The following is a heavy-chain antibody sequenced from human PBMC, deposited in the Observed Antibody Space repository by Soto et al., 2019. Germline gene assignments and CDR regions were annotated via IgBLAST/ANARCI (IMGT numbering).Heavy chain of an antibody. Sequence: QVQLVQSGAEVKKPGASVKVSCKASGYTFTSYDINWVRQATGQVLEWMGWMNPNSGNTGYAQKCDGRVTMTRNTSISTAYMELSSLRSEDTAVYYCARVLGYCSSTSCPIYYMDVWGKGTTVTVSS. CDR1: GYTFTSYD. V-gene: IGHV1-8*01. D-gene: IGHD2-2*01. CDR3: ARVLGYCSSTSCPIYYMDV. J-gene: IGHJ6*03. CDR2: MNPNSGNT.